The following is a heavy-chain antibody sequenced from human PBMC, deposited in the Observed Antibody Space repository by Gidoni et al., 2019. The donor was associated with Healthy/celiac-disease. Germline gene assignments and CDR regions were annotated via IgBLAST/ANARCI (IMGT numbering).Heavy chain of an antibody. D-gene: IGHD5-18*01. V-gene: IGHV5-51*01. J-gene: IGHJ4*02. Sequence: VQLLQSRAEVQTPGDSLKISSTGSGYSFTSYWIGWVRQLPGNGLEWMGIIYPGATDTRYSPYFQGQVTIAADKSISTAYMQWSSLKASDSAMYYGARPRGSGYSYVDYWGQGTLVTVSS. CDR2: IYPGATDT. CDR3: ARPRGSGYSYVDY. CDR1: GYSFTSYW.